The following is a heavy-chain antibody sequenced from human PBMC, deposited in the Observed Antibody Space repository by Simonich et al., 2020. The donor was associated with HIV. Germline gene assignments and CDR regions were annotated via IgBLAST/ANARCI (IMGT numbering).Heavy chain of an antibody. J-gene: IGHJ2*01. CDR3: ALGWGSGWYFDL. Sequence: EVQLVESGGGLVQPGGSLRLSCAASGFTFSNHWMTWVRQSPGKGLEWVAYINQDGSGKNYVDSVKGRFTISRDNAKNSLSLQMNSLRDEDTALYYCALGWGSGWYFDLWGRATLVTVSS. CDR1: GFTFSNHW. D-gene: IGHD7-27*01. CDR2: INQDGSGK. V-gene: IGHV3-7*01.